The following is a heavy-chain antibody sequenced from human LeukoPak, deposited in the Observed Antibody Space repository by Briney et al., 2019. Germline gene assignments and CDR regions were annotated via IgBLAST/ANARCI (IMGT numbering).Heavy chain of an antibody. D-gene: IGHD3-22*01. Sequence: SETLSLTCTVSGGSISSYYWSWIRQPPGKGLEWIGYIYYSGSTNYNPSLKSRVTISVDTSKNQFSLKLSSVTAADTAVYYCARHVPYDSSDYTLTYWGQGTLVTVSS. CDR2: IYYSGST. CDR1: GGSISSYY. CDR3: ARHVPYDSSDYTLTY. V-gene: IGHV4-59*01. J-gene: IGHJ4*02.